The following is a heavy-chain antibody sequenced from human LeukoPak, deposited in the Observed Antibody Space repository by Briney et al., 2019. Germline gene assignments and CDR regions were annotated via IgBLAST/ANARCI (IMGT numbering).Heavy chain of an antibody. J-gene: IGHJ4*02. CDR2: IYNSGNT. CDR3: ARTWNGYFDY. Sequence: SETLSLTCTVSSGSISSYYWSWIRQPPGKGLEWIGCIYNSGNTNCNPSLKSRVTISVDTSKNQFSLKLSSVTAADTAVYYCARTWNGYFDYWGQGTLVTVSS. D-gene: IGHD1-1*01. CDR1: SGSISSYY. V-gene: IGHV4-59*01.